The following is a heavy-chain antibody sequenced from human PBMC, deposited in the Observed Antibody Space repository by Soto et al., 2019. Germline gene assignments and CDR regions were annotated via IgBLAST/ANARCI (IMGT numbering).Heavy chain of an antibody. D-gene: IGHD2-15*01. CDR1: GFTFTKYS. Sequence: LRLSCRTSGFTFTKYSMNWVRQAPGKGLEWVSYISYSVESKYYADSLKGRYAISRDDAKNSVYLQMNSLRDEDTAFYYCVRGVVVVVGSTAENFDHWGQGTLVTVAS. J-gene: IGHJ4*02. V-gene: IGHV3-48*02. CDR2: ISYSVESK. CDR3: VRGVVVVVGSTAENFDH.